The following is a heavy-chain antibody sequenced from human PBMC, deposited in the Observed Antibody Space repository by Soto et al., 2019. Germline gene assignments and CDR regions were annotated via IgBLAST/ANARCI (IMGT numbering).Heavy chain of an antibody. CDR1: GGTFSSYA. CDR3: ARGYYYYDSSGYYYPSPFDY. CDR2: IIPIFGTA. D-gene: IGHD3-22*01. V-gene: IGHV1-69*13. J-gene: IGHJ4*02. Sequence: GASVKVSCKASGGTFSSYAISWVRQAPGQGLEWMGGIIPIFGTANYAQKFQGRVTITADESTSTAYMELSSLRSEDTAGYYCARGYYYYDSSGYYYPSPFDYWGQGTLVTVSS.